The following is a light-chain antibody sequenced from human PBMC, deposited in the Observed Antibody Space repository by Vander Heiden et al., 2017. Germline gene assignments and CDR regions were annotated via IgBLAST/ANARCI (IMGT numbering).Light chain of an antibody. V-gene: IGKV3-20*01. CDR2: DAS. CDR1: QSVSGGRY. Sequence: DTVLTQSPGTLSLSPGERATLSCRASQSVSGGRYLAWYQQKPGQAPRLLSHDASTRATGIPDRFSGSWSGTDFTLTINRLESEDCAVYYCQQYGDSPLTFGGGTKVEIK. J-gene: IGKJ4*01. CDR3: QQYGDSPLT.